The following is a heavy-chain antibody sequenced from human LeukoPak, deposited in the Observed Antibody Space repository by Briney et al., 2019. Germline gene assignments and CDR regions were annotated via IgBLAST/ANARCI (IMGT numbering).Heavy chain of an antibody. J-gene: IGHJ5*02. CDR2: ISSSSSTI. D-gene: IGHD3-22*01. V-gene: IGHV3-48*04. CDR3: ARGRLYYYDSSGPFDP. Sequence: PGGSLRLSCAASGFTFSSYSMNWVRQAPGKGLEWVSYISSSSSTIYYAGSVKGRFTISRDNAKNSLYLQMNSLRAEDTAVYYCARGRLYYYDSSGPFDPWGQGTLVTVSS. CDR1: GFTFSSYS.